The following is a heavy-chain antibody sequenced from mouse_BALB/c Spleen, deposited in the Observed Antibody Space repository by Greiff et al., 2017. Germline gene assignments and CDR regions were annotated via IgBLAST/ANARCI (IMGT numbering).Heavy chain of an antibody. V-gene: IGHV2-6-7*01. D-gene: IGHD1-1*01. CDR2: IWGDGST. J-gene: IGHJ3*01. Sequence: QVQLQQSGPGLVAPSQSLSITCTVSGFSLTGYGVNWVRQPPGKGLEWLGMIWGDGSTDYNSALKSRLSISKDNSKSQVFLKMNSLQTDDTARYYCARDHYGSSYAWFAYWGQGTLVTVSA. CDR3: ARDHYGSSYAWFAY. CDR1: GFSLTGYG.